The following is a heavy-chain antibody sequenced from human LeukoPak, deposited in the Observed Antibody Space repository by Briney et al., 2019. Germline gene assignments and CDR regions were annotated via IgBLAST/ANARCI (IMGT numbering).Heavy chain of an antibody. V-gene: IGHV3-30*02. CDR3: AKTPNYYDSSGYLGIDY. CDR2: IRYDGSNK. Sequence: GGSLRLSCAASGFTFSSYGMHWVRQASGKGLEWVAFIRYDGSNKYYADSVKGRFTISRDNSKNTLYLQMNSLRAEDTAVYYCAKTPNYYDSSGYLGIDYWGQGTLVTVSS. J-gene: IGHJ4*02. D-gene: IGHD3-22*01. CDR1: GFTFSSYG.